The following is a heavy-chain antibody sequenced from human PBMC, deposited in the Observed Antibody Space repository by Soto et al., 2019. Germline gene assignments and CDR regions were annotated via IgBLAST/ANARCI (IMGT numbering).Heavy chain of an antibody. Sequence: PSETLSLTCSVSGGSISTYYWSWIRQPPGKGLEWIGYIFYTGSTNYNPSLKSRVTISVDTSKNQFSLTLSSVTAADTAVYYCARHGSYRSSPGFDYWGQGTLVTVSS. J-gene: IGHJ4*02. D-gene: IGHD6-6*01. CDR1: GGSISTYY. CDR3: ARHGSYRSSPGFDY. CDR2: IFYTGST. V-gene: IGHV4-59*08.